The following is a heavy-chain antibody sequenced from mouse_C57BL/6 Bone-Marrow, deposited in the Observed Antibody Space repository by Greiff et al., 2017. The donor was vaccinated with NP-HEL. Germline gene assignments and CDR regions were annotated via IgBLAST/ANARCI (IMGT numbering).Heavy chain of an antibody. CDR1: GFTFSSYA. CDR2: ISDGGSYT. Sequence: EVHLVESGGGLVKPGGSLKLSCAASGFTFSSYAMSWVRQTPEKRLEWVATISDGGSYTYYPDNVTGRFTISRDNAKNNLYLQMSHLKSEDTAMYYCARDGDYWGQGTTLTVSS. J-gene: IGHJ2*01. CDR3: ARDGDY. V-gene: IGHV5-4*01.